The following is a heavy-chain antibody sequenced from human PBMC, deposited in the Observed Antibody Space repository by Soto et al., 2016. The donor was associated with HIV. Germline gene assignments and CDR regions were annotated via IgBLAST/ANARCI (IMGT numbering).Heavy chain of an antibody. CDR1: GYTFTSYD. CDR3: ARESAYCGGDCYDY. CDR2: MNPNSANT. V-gene: IGHV1-8*03. Sequence: QVQLVQSGAEVKKPGASVKVSCKASGYTFTSYDINWVRQATGQGLEWMGWMNPNSANTGYAQKFRGRVTITRNTSTNTAYMELSSLRSEDTAVYYCARESAYCGGDCYDYWARERWSPSPQ. J-gene: IGHJ4*02. D-gene: IGHD2-21*01.